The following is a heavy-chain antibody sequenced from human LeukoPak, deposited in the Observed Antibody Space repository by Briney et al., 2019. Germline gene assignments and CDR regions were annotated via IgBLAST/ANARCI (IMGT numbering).Heavy chain of an antibody. CDR2: TYYRSKWHT. CDR3: ARGVWDIVVVSASRAYYYYMDV. V-gene: IGHV6-1*01. D-gene: IGHD2-2*01. J-gene: IGHJ6*03. CDR1: GDSVSTNSAA. Sequence: SQTLSLTCAISGDSVSTNSAAWNWIRQSPSRGLEWLGRTYYRSKWHTDYAVSVKSRITFKPDTSKNQLSLQLRSVTPEDTAVYYCARGVWDIVVVSASRAYYYYMDVWGKGTTVTVS.